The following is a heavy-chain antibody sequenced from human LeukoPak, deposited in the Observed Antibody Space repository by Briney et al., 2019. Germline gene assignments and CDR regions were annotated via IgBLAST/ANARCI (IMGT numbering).Heavy chain of an antibody. V-gene: IGHV3-74*01. Sequence: GGSLRLSCAASGFTFSSYWMHWVRQAPGKGLVWVSRINSDGSSTSYADSVKGRFTISRDNAKNTLYLQMNSLRAEDTAVYYCARGKIYCSSTSCLGDYGMDVWGKGPTVTVSS. CDR1: GFTFSSYW. CDR2: INSDGSST. D-gene: IGHD2-2*01. J-gene: IGHJ6*04. CDR3: ARGKIYCSSTSCLGDYGMDV.